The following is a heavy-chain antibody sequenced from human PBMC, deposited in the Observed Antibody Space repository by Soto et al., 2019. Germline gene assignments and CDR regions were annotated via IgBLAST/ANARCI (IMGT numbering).Heavy chain of an antibody. V-gene: IGHV3-21*01. Sequence: EVQLVESGGGLVKPGGSLRLSCAASGFTFSSYSMNWVRQAPGKGLEWVSSISSNSSYIYYADSVKGRFTISRDNAKNSLYLQMNSLRAEDTAVYYCARDKRSSGWYEDYWGQGTLVTVSS. CDR3: ARDKRSSGWYEDY. CDR1: GFTFSSYS. J-gene: IGHJ4*02. D-gene: IGHD6-19*01. CDR2: ISSNSSYI.